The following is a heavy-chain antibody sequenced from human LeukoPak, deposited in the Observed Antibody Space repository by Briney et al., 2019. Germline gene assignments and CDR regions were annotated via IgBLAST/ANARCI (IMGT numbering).Heavy chain of an antibody. CDR1: GITFSDYY. J-gene: IGHJ1*01. CDR2: ISSSGSMI. D-gene: IGHD2-2*01. Sequence: PGGSLRLSCAASGITFSDYYMSWIRQAPGKGLEWVSYISSSGSMINYADSVKGRFTISRDNAKNSLYLQMNSLRAEDTAVYYCAKDPRTLVARAEYFQHWGQGTLVTVSS. CDR3: AKDPRTLVARAEYFQH. V-gene: IGHV3-11*04.